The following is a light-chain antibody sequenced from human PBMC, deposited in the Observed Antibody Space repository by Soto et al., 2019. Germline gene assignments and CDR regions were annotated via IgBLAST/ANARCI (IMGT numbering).Light chain of an antibody. CDR3: QQYNNRPPIT. J-gene: IGKJ5*01. Sequence: EIVMTQSPVTLSVSPGESATLSCRASQSVGSNLAWYQQRPGQAPRLLIYGASTRATGIPVRFSGSGSGTEFTLTLSGLQSEDFGVYLCQQYNNRPPITFGQGTRLEIK. CDR2: GAS. CDR1: QSVGSN. V-gene: IGKV3D-15*01.